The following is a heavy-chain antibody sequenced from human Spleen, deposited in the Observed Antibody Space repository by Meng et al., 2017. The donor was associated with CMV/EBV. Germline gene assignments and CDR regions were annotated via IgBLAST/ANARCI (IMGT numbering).Heavy chain of an antibody. CDR1: GFHFSELY. J-gene: IGHJ4*02. Sequence: VESWGGCVQPGGALRILCSALGFHFSELYMGWIRQAPGKGLEWVSYISSSSSYTNYADSVKGRFTISRDNSKNTLYLQMNSLRAEDTAVYYCAKDGNGILWSYWGQGTLVTVSS. D-gene: IGHD2-21*01. CDR3: AKDGNGILWSY. CDR2: ISSSSSYT. V-gene: IGHV3-11*06.